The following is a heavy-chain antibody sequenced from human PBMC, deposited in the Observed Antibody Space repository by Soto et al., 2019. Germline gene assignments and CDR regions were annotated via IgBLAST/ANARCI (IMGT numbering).Heavy chain of an antibody. CDR2: INRSGST. CDR3: ERRSDGSGRRRYYYMDV. Sequence: SETLCVTCAVDGGSFSGYYWSWIRQPPGKGLEWIGEINRSGSTNYNPSLKSRVTISVDTSKNRFSLKLSSVTAADTAVYYCERRSDGSGRRRYYYMDVWGKGTTVTVSS. D-gene: IGHD3-10*01. CDR1: GGSFSGYY. J-gene: IGHJ6*03. V-gene: IGHV4-34*01.